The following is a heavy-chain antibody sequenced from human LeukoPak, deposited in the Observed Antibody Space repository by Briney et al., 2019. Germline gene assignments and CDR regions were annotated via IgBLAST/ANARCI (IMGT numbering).Heavy chain of an antibody. D-gene: IGHD6-19*01. J-gene: IGHJ4*02. CDR2: IGASGGST. CDR3: AKVLGQWTHALLFDS. V-gene: IGHV3-23*01. Sequence: PGGSLRLSCAASGFTFSSYAMSWVRQAPGKGLEWVSVIGASGGSTYYADSVKGRFTISRDNSKSTLYLQMNSLRTEDSAVYHCAKVLGQWTHALLFDSWGQGTPVTVSS. CDR1: GFTFSSYA.